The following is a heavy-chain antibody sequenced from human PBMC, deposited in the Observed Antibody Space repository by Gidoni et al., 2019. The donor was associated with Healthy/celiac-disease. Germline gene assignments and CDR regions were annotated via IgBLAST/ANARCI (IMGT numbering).Heavy chain of an antibody. CDR2: IYYSGST. CDR3: ARQINSGYEPFDY. V-gene: IGHV4-39*01. D-gene: IGHD5-12*01. CDR1: GGSISSSSYY. J-gene: IGHJ4*02. Sequence: QLQLQESGPGLVKPSETLSLTCTVSGGSISSSSYYWGWIRQPPGKGLAWIGSIYYSGSTYHNPSLKSRVTISVDTSKNQFSLKLSSVTAADTAVYYCARQINSGYEPFDYWGQGTLVTVSS.